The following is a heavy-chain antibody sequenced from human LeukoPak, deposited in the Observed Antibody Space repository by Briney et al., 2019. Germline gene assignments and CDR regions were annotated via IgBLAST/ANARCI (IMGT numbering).Heavy chain of an antibody. CDR2: IYPGYSDT. CDR1: GYSFTSYW. D-gene: IGHD6-13*01. Sequence: GESLKISCKVSGYSFTSYWIAWVRQMPGKGLEWMGSIYPGYSDTRYSPSFQGQVTISADKSISTAYLQWSSLKASDSAMYYCARGRTAADGPHEYWGKGTLVTVSS. CDR3: ARGRTAADGPHEY. J-gene: IGHJ4*02. V-gene: IGHV5-51*01.